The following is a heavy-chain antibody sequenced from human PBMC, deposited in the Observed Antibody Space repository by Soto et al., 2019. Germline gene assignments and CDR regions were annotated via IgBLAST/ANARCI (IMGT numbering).Heavy chain of an antibody. CDR3: ARDVGRGEADFWSGRNYYYYYGMDV. CDR2: IIPIFGTA. J-gene: IGHJ6*02. D-gene: IGHD3-3*01. CDR1: GGTFSSYA. Sequence: GASVKVSCKASGGTFSSYAISWVRQAPGQGLEWMGGIIPIFGTANYAQKFQGRVTITADESTSTAYMELSSLRSEDTAVYYCARDVGRGEADFWSGRNYYYYYGMDVWGQGTTVTVSS. V-gene: IGHV1-69*13.